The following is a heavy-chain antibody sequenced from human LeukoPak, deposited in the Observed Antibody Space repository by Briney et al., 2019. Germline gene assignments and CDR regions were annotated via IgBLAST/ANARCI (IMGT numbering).Heavy chain of an antibody. CDR3: ATRGSGSHGGAFDP. CDR2: INPSGGST. CDR1: GYTFTSYG. J-gene: IGHJ5*02. V-gene: IGHV1-46*01. D-gene: IGHD1-26*01. Sequence: GASVKVSCKASGYTFTSYGISWVRQAPGQGLEWMGIINPSGGSTGYAQKFQGRVTMTRDTSTSTVYMELSSLRSEDTAVYYCATRGSGSHGGAFDPWGQGTLVTVSS.